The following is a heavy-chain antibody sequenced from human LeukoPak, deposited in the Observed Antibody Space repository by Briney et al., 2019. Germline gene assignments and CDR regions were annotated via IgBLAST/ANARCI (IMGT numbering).Heavy chain of an antibody. CDR3: ARVIVVVVAAIGYFDY. Sequence: GGSLRLSCAASGFTFRSYWMTWVRQAPGKGLEWVANIKQDGSEKYYVDSVKGRFTISRDNAKNSLYLQMNSLRAEDTAVYYCARVIVVVVAAIGYFDYWGQGTLVTASS. V-gene: IGHV3-7*03. D-gene: IGHD2-15*01. CDR1: GFTFRSYW. CDR2: IKQDGSEK. J-gene: IGHJ4*02.